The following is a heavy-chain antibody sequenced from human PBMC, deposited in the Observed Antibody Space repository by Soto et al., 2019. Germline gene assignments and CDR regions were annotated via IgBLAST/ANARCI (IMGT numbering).Heavy chain of an antibody. V-gene: IGHV4-59*01. Sequence: SETLSLTCTVSGVSISSSYWSWIRQSPGTGLEWIGYIYYTGTTNYNPSLKRRVTISLDTAKNQFSLNVNSLTTADTAVYFCAKDYLWTGFDPWGQGILVTVSS. D-gene: IGHD2-21*01. CDR3: AKDYLWTGFDP. CDR2: IYYTGTT. J-gene: IGHJ5*02. CDR1: GVSISSSY.